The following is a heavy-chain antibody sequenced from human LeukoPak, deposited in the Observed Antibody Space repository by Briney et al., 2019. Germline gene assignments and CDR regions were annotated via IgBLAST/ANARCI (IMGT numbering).Heavy chain of an antibody. Sequence: ASVKVSCKASGYTFTSYDINWVRQTTGQGLEWMGWMNPNNGNTGYVQKFRGRVTMTRNTSISTAYMELSSLRSEDTAVYYCARALTEGLWFGELWGWDRDYYHGMDVWGQGTTVTVSS. CDR1: GYTFTSYD. CDR3: ARALTEGLWFGELWGWDRDYYHGMDV. D-gene: IGHD3-10*01. CDR2: MNPNNGNT. J-gene: IGHJ6*02. V-gene: IGHV1-8*01.